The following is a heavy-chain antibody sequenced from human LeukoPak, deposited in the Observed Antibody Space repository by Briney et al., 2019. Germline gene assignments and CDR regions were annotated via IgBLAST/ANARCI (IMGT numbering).Heavy chain of an antibody. V-gene: IGHV1-18*04. CDR3: ARVGAVLRYFDWLLYDPFDY. D-gene: IGHD3-9*01. CDR1: GYTFTGYY. Sequence: ASVKVSCKASGYTFTGYYMHWVRQAPGQGLEWMGWISAYNGNTNYAQKLQGRVTMTTDTSTSTAYMELRSLRSDDTAVYYCARVGAVLRYFDWLLYDPFDYWGQGTLVTVSS. CDR2: ISAYNGNT. J-gene: IGHJ4*02.